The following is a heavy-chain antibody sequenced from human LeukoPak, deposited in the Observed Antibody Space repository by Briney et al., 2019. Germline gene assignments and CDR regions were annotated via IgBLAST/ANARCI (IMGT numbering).Heavy chain of an antibody. CDR3: AREKNRSLGYSYGLAS. J-gene: IGHJ5*02. CDR2: INPNSGGT. D-gene: IGHD5-18*01. Sequence: ASVKVSCKASGYTFTGYYMHWVRQAPGQGLEWMGWINPNSGGTNYAQKFQGRVTMTRDTSISTAYMELSRLRSDDTAVYHCAREKNRSLGYSYGLASWGQGTLVTVSS. CDR1: GYTFTGYY. V-gene: IGHV1-2*02.